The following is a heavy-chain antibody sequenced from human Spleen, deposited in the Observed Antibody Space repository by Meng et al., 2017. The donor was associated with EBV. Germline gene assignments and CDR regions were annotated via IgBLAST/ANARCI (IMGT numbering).Heavy chain of an antibody. V-gene: IGHV4-34*01. D-gene: IGHD6-13*01. CDR2: INHGGST. Sequence: VHMQQGVLGLLKPSVPLPLTSAAYGGSFSGSYWRWIRQPPGKGLEWIGEINHGGSTNYNPSLKSRVTISGDTSKNQFSLKLSSVTAADTAVYYCARSSRGRNSSWYDYWGPGTLVTVSS. CDR3: ARSSRGRNSSWYDY. CDR1: GGSFSGSY. J-gene: IGHJ4*02.